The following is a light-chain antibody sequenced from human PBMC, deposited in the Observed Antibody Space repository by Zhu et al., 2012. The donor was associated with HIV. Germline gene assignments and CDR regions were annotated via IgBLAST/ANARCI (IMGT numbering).Light chain of an antibody. Sequence: DIQMTQSPSTLSASVGDRVTITCRASQSIGTWLAWYQQKPGKAPKILIYKASSLESEVPSRFSGSGSGTELTLTISSLQSDDSATYYCQQYNSYSFTFGQGTKLEIK. CDR2: KAS. CDR3: QQYNSYSFT. V-gene: IGKV1-5*03. CDR1: QSIGTW. J-gene: IGKJ2*01.